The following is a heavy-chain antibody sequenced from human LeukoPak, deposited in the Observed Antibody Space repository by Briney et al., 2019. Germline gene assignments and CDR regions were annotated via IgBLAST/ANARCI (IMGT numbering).Heavy chain of an antibody. CDR2: IYHSGST. D-gene: IGHD6-13*01. CDR1: GYSISSGYY. CDR3: ARGGGIAAAESYYFDY. J-gene: IGHJ4*02. V-gene: IGHV4-38-2*02. Sequence: PSETLPLTCTVSGYSISSGYYWGWIRQPPGRGLEWIGSIYHSGSTYYNPSLKSRVTISVGTSKNQFSLKLSSVTAADTAVYYCARGGGIAAAESYYFDYWGQGTLVTVSS.